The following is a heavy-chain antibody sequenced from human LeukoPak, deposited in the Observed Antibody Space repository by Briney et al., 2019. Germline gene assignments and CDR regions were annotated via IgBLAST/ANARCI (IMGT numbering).Heavy chain of an antibody. Sequence: ASVKVSCKASGYTFTSYDINWVRQATGQGLEWMGWMNPNSANTGYAQKFQGRVTMTRDTSISTAYMELSRLRSDDTAVYYCARAPINAILCYWGQGTLVTVSS. CDR3: ARAPINAILCY. J-gene: IGHJ4*02. V-gene: IGHV1-8*01. CDR2: MNPNSANT. CDR1: GYTFTSYD. D-gene: IGHD5-24*01.